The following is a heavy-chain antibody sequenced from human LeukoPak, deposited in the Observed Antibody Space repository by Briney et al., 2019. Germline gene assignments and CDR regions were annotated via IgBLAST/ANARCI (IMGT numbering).Heavy chain of an antibody. V-gene: IGHV3-30-3*01. CDR3: ARVQYYYGSGSYGSGYNKKGRNYYDY. CDR2: ISYDGSNK. J-gene: IGHJ4*02. D-gene: IGHD3-10*01. CDR1: GFSLSNFA. Sequence: GGSLRLSCAASGFSLSNFAMKWVRQAPGRGLEGVAVISYDGSNKYYADPVKGRFTISRDDSNNTLNLQMNSLRAEDTAVYYCARVQYYYGSGSYGSGYNKKGRNYYDYWGQGTLVTVSS.